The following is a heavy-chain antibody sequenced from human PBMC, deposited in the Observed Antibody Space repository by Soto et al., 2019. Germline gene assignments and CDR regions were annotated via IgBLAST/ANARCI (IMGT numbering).Heavy chain of an antibody. J-gene: IGHJ4*02. CDR1: GGSISSGGYS. Sequence: SETLSLTCAVSGGSISSGGYSWSWIRQPPGKGLEWIGYIYHSGSTYYNPSLKSRVTISVDRSKNQFSLKLSSVTAADTAVYYCAGVPDYWGQGTLVTSPQ. CDR3: AGVPDY. V-gene: IGHV4-30-2*01. CDR2: IYHSGST.